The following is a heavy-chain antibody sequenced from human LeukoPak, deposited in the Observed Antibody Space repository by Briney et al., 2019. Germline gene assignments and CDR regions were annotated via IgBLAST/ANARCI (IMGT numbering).Heavy chain of an antibody. D-gene: IGHD2-15*01. CDR2: IYSGGST. CDR3: ARVGLAASVSEN. V-gene: IGHV3-66*01. Sequence: GGSLRLSCAASGFTVSSNYMSWVRQAQGKGLEWVSVIYSGGSTYYADSVKGRFTISRDNSKNTLYLQMNSLRAEDTAVYYCARVGLAASVSENWGQGTLVTVAS. J-gene: IGHJ4*02. CDR1: GFTVSSNY.